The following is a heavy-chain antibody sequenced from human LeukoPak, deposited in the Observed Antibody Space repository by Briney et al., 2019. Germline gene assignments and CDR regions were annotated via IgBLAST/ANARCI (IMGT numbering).Heavy chain of an antibody. CDR3: AKVLTSGYYFFDY. V-gene: IGHV3-23*01. D-gene: IGHD3-22*01. CDR1: GFTFSNYA. Sequence: GGSLRLSCAASGFTFSNYAMTWVRQAPGKGLEWVSAISGGGGNTYYADSVKGRFTISRDNSKNTLYLQMNSLRAEDTAVYYCAKVLTSGYYFFDYWGQGTLVTVSS. J-gene: IGHJ4*02. CDR2: ISGGGGNT.